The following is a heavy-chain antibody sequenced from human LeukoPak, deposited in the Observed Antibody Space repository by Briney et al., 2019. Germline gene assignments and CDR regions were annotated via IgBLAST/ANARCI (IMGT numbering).Heavy chain of an antibody. CDR1: GYSFTSYW. J-gene: IGHJ4*02. Sequence: AASLRISCKGSGYSFTSYWISWVRQMPGKGLEWMGRIDPSDSYTNYSPSFQGHVTISADKSISTAYLQWSSLKASDTAMYYCARKYYYDSSGYALDYWGQGPLVTVSS. CDR3: ARKYYYDSSGYALDY. CDR2: IDPSDSYT. V-gene: IGHV5-10-1*01. D-gene: IGHD3-22*01.